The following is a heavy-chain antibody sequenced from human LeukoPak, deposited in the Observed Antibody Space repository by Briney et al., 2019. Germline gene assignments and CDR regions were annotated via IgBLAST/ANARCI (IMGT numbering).Heavy chain of an antibody. D-gene: IGHD1-26*01. Sequence: PGGSLRLSCTTSGFIFSDYYMSWIRQAPGKGLEWVSYISSSGSIIYYADSVKGRFIISRDNAKNSLYLQMNSLRAEDTAVYYCARDRFSGSYPLDYWGQGTLVTVSS. V-gene: IGHV3-11*01. J-gene: IGHJ4*02. CDR3: ARDRFSGSYPLDY. CDR1: GFIFSDYY. CDR2: ISSSGSII.